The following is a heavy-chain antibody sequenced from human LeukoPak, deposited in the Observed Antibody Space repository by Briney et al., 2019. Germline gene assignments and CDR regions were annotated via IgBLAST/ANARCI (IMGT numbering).Heavy chain of an antibody. CDR3: ARVIVGAFDY. V-gene: IGHV3-66*01. J-gene: IGHJ4*02. CDR2: IYSGGST. D-gene: IGHD1-26*01. Sequence: PGGSLRLSCAASGFTVSSNYMSWVRQAPGKGLEWVSVIYSGGSTYYADSVKGRFIISRDNSKNTLYLQMNSPRAEDTAVYYCARVIVGAFDYWGQGTLVTVSS. CDR1: GFTVSSNY.